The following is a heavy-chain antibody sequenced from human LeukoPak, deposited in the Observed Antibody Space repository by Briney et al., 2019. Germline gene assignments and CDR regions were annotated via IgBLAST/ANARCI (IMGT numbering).Heavy chain of an antibody. Sequence: SGPTLVKPTQTLTLTCTFSGFSLSTSGVGVGWIRQPPGKALEWLALIYWDDDKSYSPSLKSRLTITKDTSKNHVVLTMTNLDPVDTATYYCAHRVPFYGDYGRGWFDPWGQGTLVTVSS. CDR1: GFSLSTSGVG. CDR2: IYWDDDK. J-gene: IGHJ5*02. D-gene: IGHD4-17*01. CDR3: AHRVPFYGDYGRGWFDP. V-gene: IGHV2-5*02.